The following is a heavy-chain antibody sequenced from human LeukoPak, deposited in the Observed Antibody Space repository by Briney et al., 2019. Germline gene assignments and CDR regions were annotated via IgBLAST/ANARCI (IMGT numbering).Heavy chain of an antibody. Sequence: WASVKVSCKASGYTFTSYDINWVRQATGQGLEWMGWVSPNSGDTGYAQNFQGRVTMTRNTSISTAYMELSSLTSEDTAVYYCARQDVVRGVRPFYWFDPWGQGTLVTVSS. CDR1: GYTFTSYD. J-gene: IGHJ5*02. V-gene: IGHV1-8*01. CDR2: VSPNSGDT. CDR3: ARQDVVRGVRPFYWFDP. D-gene: IGHD3-10*01.